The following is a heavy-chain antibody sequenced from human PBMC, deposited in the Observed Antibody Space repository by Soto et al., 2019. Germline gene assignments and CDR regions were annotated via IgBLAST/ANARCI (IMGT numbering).Heavy chain of an antibody. CDR3: ARGSVVAATLFDY. D-gene: IGHD2-15*01. CDR1: GYSISSSNW. J-gene: IGHJ4*02. CDR2: IYYSGTT. V-gene: IGHV4-28*03. Sequence: SETLSLTCAVSGYSISSSNWWGWIRQPPGKGLEWIGYIYYSGTTYYNPSLKSRVTISVDTSKNQFSLKLSSVTAADTAVYYCARGSVVAATLFDYWGQGTLVTVSS.